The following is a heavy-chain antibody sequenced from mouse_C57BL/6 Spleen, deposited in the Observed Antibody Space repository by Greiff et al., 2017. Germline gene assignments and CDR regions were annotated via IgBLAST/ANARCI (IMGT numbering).Heavy chain of an antibody. CDR1: GYTFTSYW. D-gene: IGHD2-2*01. J-gene: IGHJ4*01. CDR3: ARVEGLRRAMDY. Sequence: QVHVKQPGAELVMPGASVKLSCKASGYTFTSYWMHWVKQRPGQGLEWIGEIDPSDSYTNYNQKFKGKSTLTVDKSSSTAYMQLSSLTSEDSAVYYCARVEGLRRAMDYWGQGTSVTVSS. CDR2: IDPSDSYT. V-gene: IGHV1-69*01.